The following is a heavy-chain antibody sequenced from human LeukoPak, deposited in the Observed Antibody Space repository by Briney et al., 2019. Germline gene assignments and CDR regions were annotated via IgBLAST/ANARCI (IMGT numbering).Heavy chain of an antibody. J-gene: IGHJ4*02. Sequence: ASVKVSCKASGYTFTGYYMHWVRQAPGQGLEWMGWINPNSGGTNYAQKFQGRVTMTRDTSISTAYMELSRLRSDHTAVYYCARGPYDSSGYYYWIIDYWGQGTLVTVSS. V-gene: IGHV1-2*02. CDR3: ARGPYDSSGYYYWIIDY. CDR2: INPNSGGT. D-gene: IGHD3-22*01. CDR1: GYTFTGYY.